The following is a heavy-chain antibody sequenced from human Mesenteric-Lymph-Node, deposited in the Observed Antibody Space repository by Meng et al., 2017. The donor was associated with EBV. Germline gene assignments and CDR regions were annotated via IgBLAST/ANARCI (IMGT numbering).Heavy chain of an antibody. D-gene: IGHD6-19*01. CDR1: GGSFSGYF. Sequence: QVQPQQWGAGLLNPSETLSLTCAVYGGSFSGYFWSWVRQSPGKGLEWVGETNHSGSTNYNPSLKSRVTISVDTSKNQFSLKLSSVTAADTAVYYCARPWLGRFDYWGQGTLVTVSS. V-gene: IGHV4-34*01. CDR2: TNHSGST. CDR3: ARPWLGRFDY. J-gene: IGHJ4*02.